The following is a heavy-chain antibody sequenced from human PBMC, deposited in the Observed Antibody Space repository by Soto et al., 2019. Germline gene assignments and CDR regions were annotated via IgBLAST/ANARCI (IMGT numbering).Heavy chain of an antibody. CDR1: GGTFSSYA. Sequence: QVQLVQSGAEVKKPGSSVKVSCKASGGTFSSYAISWVRQAPGQGLEWRGGIIPIFGTANYAQKFQGRVTITADESTSTAYMELSSLRSEDTAVYYCARDGAIFGVLKNWFAPWGQGTLVTVSS. CDR2: IIPIFGTA. J-gene: IGHJ5*02. D-gene: IGHD3-3*01. CDR3: ARDGAIFGVLKNWFAP. V-gene: IGHV1-69*01.